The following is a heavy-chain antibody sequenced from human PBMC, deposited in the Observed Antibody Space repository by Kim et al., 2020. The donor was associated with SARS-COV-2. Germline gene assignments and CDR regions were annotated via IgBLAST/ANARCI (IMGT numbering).Heavy chain of an antibody. V-gene: IGHV1-69*13. J-gene: IGHJ4*02. CDR1: GGTFSSYA. D-gene: IGHD3-3*01. Sequence: SVKVSCKASGGTFSSYAISWVRQAPGQGLEWMGGIIPIFGTANYAQKFQGRVTITADESTSTAYMELSSLRSEDTAVYYCARSRGGVEWLLSGWGQGTLVTVSS. CDR3: ARSRGGVEWLLSG. CDR2: IIPIFGTA.